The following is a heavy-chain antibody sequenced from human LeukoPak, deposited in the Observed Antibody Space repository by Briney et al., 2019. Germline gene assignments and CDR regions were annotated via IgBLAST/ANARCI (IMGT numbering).Heavy chain of an antibody. CDR2: INHSGST. CDR1: GGSFSGYY. Sequence: SETLSLTCAVYGGSFSGYYWSCIRQPPGKGLEWIGEINHSGSTNYNPSLKSRVTISVDTSKNQFSLKLSSVTAADTAVYYCARRFGELLGWFDPWGQGTLVTVSS. CDR3: ARRFGELLGWFDP. V-gene: IGHV4-34*01. J-gene: IGHJ5*02. D-gene: IGHD3-10*01.